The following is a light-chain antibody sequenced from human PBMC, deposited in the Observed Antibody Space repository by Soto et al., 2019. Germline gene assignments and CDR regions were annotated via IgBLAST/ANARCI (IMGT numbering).Light chain of an antibody. CDR2: DAS. CDR1: QSVSSY. CDR3: QQRNNWPRST. J-gene: IGKJ5*01. V-gene: IGKV3-11*01. Sequence: EIVMTQSPATLSVSPGERATLSCRASQSVSSYLAWYQQKPGQAPRLLIYDASNRATGIPARFSGSGSGTDFTLTISSLEPEDFAVYYCQQRNNWPRSTFGQGTRLEIK.